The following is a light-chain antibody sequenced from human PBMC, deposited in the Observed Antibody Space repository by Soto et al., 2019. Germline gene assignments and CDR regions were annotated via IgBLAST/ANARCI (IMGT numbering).Light chain of an antibody. CDR3: QQYDNFPTT. CDR2: DAS. V-gene: IGKV1-33*01. CDR1: QDISNY. Sequence: DIQMTQSPSSRSASVGDRVTITCQASQDISNYLNWYQQKPGKAPKLLIYDASNLETGVPSRFSGSGSGTDFTFSISSLQPEDIATYYCQQYDNFPTTFGQGTRLDIK. J-gene: IGKJ5*01.